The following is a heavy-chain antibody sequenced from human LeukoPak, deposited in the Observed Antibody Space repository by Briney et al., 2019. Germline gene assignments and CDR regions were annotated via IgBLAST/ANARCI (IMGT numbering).Heavy chain of an antibody. Sequence: QSGGSLRLSCAASGFTFSSYAMHWVRQAPGKGLEWVEVISYDGSNKYYADSVKGRFTISRDSSKNTLYLQMGSLSTEDTAFYYCAKEMDLSRYCSSTSCHPFDFWGQGTLVTVSS. CDR3: AKEMDLSRYCSSTSCHPFDF. J-gene: IGHJ4*02. CDR2: ISYDGSNK. CDR1: GFTFSSYA. V-gene: IGHV3-30-3*01. D-gene: IGHD2-2*01.